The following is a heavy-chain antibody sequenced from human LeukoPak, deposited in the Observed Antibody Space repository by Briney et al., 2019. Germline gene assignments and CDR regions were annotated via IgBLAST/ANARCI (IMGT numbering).Heavy chain of an antibody. Sequence: PGGSLRLSCAASGFTFSSYWMHWVRQIPGKGLVWVSRIKSDGSTSYADSVKGRFTISRDNAKNTLSLQMNSLRAEDTGVYYCARAPSEIGGYYPEYFRHWGQGTLVTVSS. CDR3: ARAPSEIGGYYPEYFRH. J-gene: IGHJ1*01. CDR2: IKSDGST. D-gene: IGHD3-22*01. V-gene: IGHV3-74*01. CDR1: GFTFSSYW.